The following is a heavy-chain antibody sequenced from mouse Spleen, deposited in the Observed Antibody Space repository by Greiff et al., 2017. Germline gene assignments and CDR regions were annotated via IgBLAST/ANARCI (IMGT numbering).Heavy chain of an antibody. Sequence: EVKVVESGGGLVKPGGSLKLSCAASGFTFSSYAMSWVRQTPEKRLEWVAYISSGGGNTYYPDSVKGRFTISRDNAKNTLYLQMSSLRSEDTALYYCARDRGNYDYWGQGTTLTVSS. CDR1: GFTFSSYA. CDR2: ISSGGGNT. CDR3: ARDRGNYDY. D-gene: IGHD2-1*01. V-gene: IGHV5-9*01. J-gene: IGHJ2*01.